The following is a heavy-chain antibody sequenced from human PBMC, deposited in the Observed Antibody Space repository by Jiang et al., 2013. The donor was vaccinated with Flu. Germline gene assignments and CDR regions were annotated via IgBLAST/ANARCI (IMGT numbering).Heavy chain of an antibody. V-gene: IGHV3-49*04. J-gene: IGHJ4*02. D-gene: IGHD3-9*01. Sequence: QLLESGGGLVQPGRSLRLSCTASGFTFGDYAMSWVRQAPGKGLEWVGFIRSKAYGGTTEYAASVKGRFTISRDDSKSIAYLQMNSLKTEDTAVYYCTRVGLTPPNYDILTGYYNIEYYFDYWGQGTLVTVSS. CDR1: GFTFGDYA. CDR2: IRSKAYGGTT. CDR3: TRVGLTPPNYDILTGYYNIEYYFDY.